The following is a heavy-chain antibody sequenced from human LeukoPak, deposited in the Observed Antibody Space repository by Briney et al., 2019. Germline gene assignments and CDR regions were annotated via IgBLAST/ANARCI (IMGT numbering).Heavy chain of an antibody. CDR3: AKDMVAVAGTGFYYYMDV. Sequence: GGSLRLSCAASGLTFSSYAMSWVRQAPGKGLEWVSGISWNSGSIGYADSVKGRFTISRDNAKNSLYLQMNSLRAEDTALYYCAKDMVAVAGTGFYYYMDVWGKGTTVTVSS. D-gene: IGHD6-19*01. CDR1: GLTFSSYA. V-gene: IGHV3-9*01. CDR2: ISWNSGSI. J-gene: IGHJ6*03.